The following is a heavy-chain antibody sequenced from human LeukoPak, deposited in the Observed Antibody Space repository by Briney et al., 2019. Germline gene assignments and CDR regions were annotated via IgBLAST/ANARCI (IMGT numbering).Heavy chain of an antibody. CDR1: GFTFSSYG. V-gene: IGHV3-33*01. Sequence: PGGSLRLSCAASGFTFSSYGMHWVRQAPGKGLEWVAVIWYDGSNKYCADSVKGRFTISRDNSKNTLYLQMNSLRAEDTAVYYCARETQSEPELPFQTFDIWGQGTMVTVSS. CDR3: ARETQSEPELPFQTFDI. D-gene: IGHD1-7*01. J-gene: IGHJ3*02. CDR2: IWYDGSNK.